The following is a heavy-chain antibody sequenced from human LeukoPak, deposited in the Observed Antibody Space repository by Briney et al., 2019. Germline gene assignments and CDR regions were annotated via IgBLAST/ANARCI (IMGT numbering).Heavy chain of an antibody. Sequence: SETLSLTCAVYGGSFSGYYWSWIRQPPGKGLEWIGEINHSGSTNYNPSLKSRVTISVDTSKNQFSLKLSSVTAADTAVYYCARWIQLSSDDAFDIWGQGTMVTVSS. J-gene: IGHJ3*02. D-gene: IGHD5-18*01. CDR2: INHSGST. CDR3: ARWIQLSSDDAFDI. CDR1: GGSFSGYY. V-gene: IGHV4-34*01.